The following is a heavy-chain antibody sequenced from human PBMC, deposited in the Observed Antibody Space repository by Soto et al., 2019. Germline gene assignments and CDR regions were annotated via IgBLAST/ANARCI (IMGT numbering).Heavy chain of an antibody. D-gene: IGHD6-6*01. Sequence: QVQLQESGPGLVKPSQTLSLTCSVSGGSISSGDYYWSWIRQPPGKGLEWIAYIYYSGIIYYNPSLKSRVTMSRVTSKNQLFLNLDSVTAADTAVYYCAREVGEVVYISSSDAFDIWGEGTMVTVSS. CDR2: IYYSGII. V-gene: IGHV4-30-4*01. CDR1: GGSISSGDYY. J-gene: IGHJ3*02. CDR3: AREVGEVVYISSSDAFDI.